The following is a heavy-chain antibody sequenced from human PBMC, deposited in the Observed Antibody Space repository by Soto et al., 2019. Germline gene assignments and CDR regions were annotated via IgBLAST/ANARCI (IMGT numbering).Heavy chain of an antibody. CDR2: ISGSGGST. CDR3: ASHLYGSTYYYYMDV. CDR1: GFTFSSYW. Sequence: PGGSLRLSCAASGFTFSSYWMSWVRQAPGKGLEWVSAISGSGGSTYYADSVKGRFTISRDNSKNTLYLQMNSLRAEDTAVYYCASHLYGSTYYYYMDVWGKGTTVTVSS. V-gene: IGHV3-23*01. D-gene: IGHD3-10*01. J-gene: IGHJ6*03.